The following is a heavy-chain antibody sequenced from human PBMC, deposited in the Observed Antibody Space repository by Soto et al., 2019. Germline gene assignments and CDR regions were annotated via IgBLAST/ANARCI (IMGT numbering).Heavy chain of an antibody. Sequence: SETLSLTCTVSGGSISSGDYYWSWIRQPPGKGLEWIGYIYYSGSTYYNPSLKSRVTISVDTSKNQFSLKLSSVTAADTAVYYCARDWGEEYYYGMDVWGQGNKVTVSS. J-gene: IGHJ6*02. V-gene: IGHV4-30-4*01. CDR1: GGSISSGDYY. CDR3: ARDWGEEYYYGMDV. CDR2: IYYSGST. D-gene: IGHD6-6*01.